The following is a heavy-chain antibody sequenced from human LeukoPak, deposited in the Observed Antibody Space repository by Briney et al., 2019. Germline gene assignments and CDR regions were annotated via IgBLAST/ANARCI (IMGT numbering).Heavy chain of an antibody. CDR1: GFTFSGYW. CDR3: ARGVYAFDV. Sequence: GGSLRLSCAASGFTFSGYWMTWVRQAPGTGLEWVTYTNEGGSEIYYLDSVKGRFTISRDNGKNSLYLQMNSLRVEDTAVYYCARGVYAFDVWGQGTMVTVSS. V-gene: IGHV3-7*01. D-gene: IGHD6-6*01. CDR2: TNEGGSEI. J-gene: IGHJ3*01.